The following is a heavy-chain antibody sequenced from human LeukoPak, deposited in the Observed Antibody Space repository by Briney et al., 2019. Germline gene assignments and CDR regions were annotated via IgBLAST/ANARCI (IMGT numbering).Heavy chain of an antibody. V-gene: IGHV4-59*01. CDR3: ARGRSFGVVSFDY. CDR2: IYYSGST. D-gene: IGHD3-3*01. Sequence: PSETLSLTCTVSGGSLSSYYWSWMRQPPGKGLEWLGYIYYSGSTNYNPSLRSRVTILVDTSKNQFSLKLRSVTAADTAVYYCARGRSFGVVSFDYWGQGALVTVSS. CDR1: GGSLSSYY. J-gene: IGHJ4*02.